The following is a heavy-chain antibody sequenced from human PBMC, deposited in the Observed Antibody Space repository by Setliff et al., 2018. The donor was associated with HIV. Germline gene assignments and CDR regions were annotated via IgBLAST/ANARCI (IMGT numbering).Heavy chain of an antibody. CDR1: GGTFSSYG. CDR2: IIPMFGTG. V-gene: IGHV1-69*05. D-gene: IGHD6-19*01. J-gene: IGHJ6*02. CDR3: ARVAHSSSYHYYGMDV. Sequence: RASVKVSCKDSGGTFSSYGISWVRQAPGQGLEWMGAIIPMFGTGFYAQKFQGRVTITTDESRTTSYMELSSLRFEDTAVYFCARVAHSSSYHYYGMDVWGQGTTVTVSS.